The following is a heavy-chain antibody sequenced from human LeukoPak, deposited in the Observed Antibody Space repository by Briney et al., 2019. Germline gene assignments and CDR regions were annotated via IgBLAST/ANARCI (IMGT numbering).Heavy chain of an antibody. CDR2: ISYDGSNK. CDR3: ARDLSASSSSRLYYYYYGMDV. V-gene: IGHV3-30-3*01. D-gene: IGHD6-13*01. Sequence: GGSLRLSCAASGFTFSSYAMHWVRQAPGKGLEWVAVISYDGSNKYYADSVKGRFTISRDNSKNTLYLQMNSLRAEDTAVYYCARDLSASSSSRLYYYYYGMDVWGQGTTVTVS. J-gene: IGHJ6*02. CDR1: GFTFSSYA.